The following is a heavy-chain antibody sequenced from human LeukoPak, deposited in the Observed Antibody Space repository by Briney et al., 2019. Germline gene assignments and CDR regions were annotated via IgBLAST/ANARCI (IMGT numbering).Heavy chain of an antibody. CDR1: GFTFSSYA. D-gene: IGHD3-10*02. CDR3: AELGITMIGGV. Sequence: GGSLRLSCAASGFTFSSYAMHWVRQAPGKGLEWVAVISYDGTNKYYADSVRGRFTISRDNAKNSLYLQMNSLRAEDTAVYYCAELGITMIGGVWGKGTTVTISS. J-gene: IGHJ6*04. CDR2: ISYDGTNK. V-gene: IGHV3-30*04.